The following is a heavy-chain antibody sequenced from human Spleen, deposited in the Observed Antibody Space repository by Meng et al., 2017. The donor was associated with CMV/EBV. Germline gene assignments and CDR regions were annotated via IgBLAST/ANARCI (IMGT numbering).Heavy chain of an antibody. CDR1: GFIISDYY. Sequence: GGSLRLSCAASGFIISDYYMSWIRQAPGKGLEWVANIKEDGSEKYYVNSVKGRFTISRDNAKKSLVLQMNSLRADDTAVYYCARDQGLLANWGQGTLVTVSS. V-gene: IGHV3-7*01. CDR3: ARDQGLLAN. J-gene: IGHJ4*02. CDR2: IKEDGSEK. D-gene: IGHD1-26*01.